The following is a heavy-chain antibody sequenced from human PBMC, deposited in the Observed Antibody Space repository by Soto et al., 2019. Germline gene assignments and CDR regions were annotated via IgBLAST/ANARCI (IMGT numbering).Heavy chain of an antibody. Sequence: EVQLLDSGGGWVQPGGSLRLFCVASGFVFSDYAMSWVRQAPGKGLEWVSAISAGGSDTYYADSVKGRFTVSRVNSKNTLYPQMNTLRAEDTAIYYCASVPIWCGSSSCYTEGFDSWGQGTLVTVSS. CDR1: GFVFSDYA. D-gene: IGHD2-2*01. CDR2: ISAGGSDT. CDR3: ASVPIWCGSSSCYTEGFDS. J-gene: IGHJ4*02. V-gene: IGHV3-23*01.